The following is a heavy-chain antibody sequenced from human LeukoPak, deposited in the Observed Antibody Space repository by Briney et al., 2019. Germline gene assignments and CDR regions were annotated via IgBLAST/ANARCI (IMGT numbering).Heavy chain of an antibody. D-gene: IGHD2-2*01. Sequence: SETLSLTCTVSGGSISSSSYYWGWIHQPPGKGLEWIGSIYYSGSTYYNPSLKGRVTISVDTSKNQFSLKLSSVTAADTAVYYCARHLVRDIVVVPAALDYWGQGTLVTVSS. CDR2: IYYSGST. CDR1: GGSISSSSYY. J-gene: IGHJ4*02. V-gene: IGHV4-39*01. CDR3: ARHLVRDIVVVPAALDY.